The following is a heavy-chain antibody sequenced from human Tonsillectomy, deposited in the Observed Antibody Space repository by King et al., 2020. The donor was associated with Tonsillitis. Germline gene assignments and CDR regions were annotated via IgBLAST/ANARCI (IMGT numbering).Heavy chain of an antibody. CDR3: ARWRGYSRNWYELFFDY. CDR2: MSRSSSTI. Sequence: VQLVESGGGLVQPGGSLRLSCAASGFTFSSYSMNWVRQAPGKGLEWVSYMSRSSSTIYYADSVKGRFTISRDDAKNSVSLQMNSLRAEDTAVYYCARWRGYSRNWYELFFDYWGQGTPVTVSS. V-gene: IGHV3-48*01. J-gene: IGHJ4*02. CDR1: GFTFSSYS. D-gene: IGHD6-13*01.